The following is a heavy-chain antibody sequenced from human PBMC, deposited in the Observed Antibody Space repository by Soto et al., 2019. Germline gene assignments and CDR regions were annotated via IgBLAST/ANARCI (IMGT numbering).Heavy chain of an antibody. Sequence: GGSLRLSCAASGGTFSNYGMNWVRQAPGKGLEWLSDISSSSSSKYYADSAKGRFTISRDNAKNSLYLQMNSLRDEDTAVYYCARSLGSSGWPFYFDYWGLGTLVTVSS. CDR1: GGTFSNYG. CDR2: ISSSSSSK. V-gene: IGHV3-48*02. J-gene: IGHJ4*02. CDR3: ARSLGSSGWPFYFDY. D-gene: IGHD6-19*01.